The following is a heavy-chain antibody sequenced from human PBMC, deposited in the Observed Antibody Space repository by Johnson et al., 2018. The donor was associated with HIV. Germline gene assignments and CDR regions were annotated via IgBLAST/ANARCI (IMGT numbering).Heavy chain of an antibody. CDR2: ISYDGSKK. D-gene: IGHD4-17*01. J-gene: IGHJ3*02. CDR1: GFTFSSYA. Sequence: QVLLVESGGGVVQPGRSLRLSCAASGFTFSSYAMHWVRQAPGKGLEWVAVISYDGSKKYYADSVKGRFTISRDNSKNTLYLQMNSLIAEDTAGYYCARVMSTVTNHDAFDIWGQGTMVTVSS. CDR3: ARVMSTVTNHDAFDI. V-gene: IGHV3-30-3*01.